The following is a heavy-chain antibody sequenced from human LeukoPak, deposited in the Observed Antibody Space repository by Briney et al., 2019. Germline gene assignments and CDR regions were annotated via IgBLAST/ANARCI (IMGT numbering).Heavy chain of an antibody. D-gene: IGHD3-22*01. V-gene: IGHV3-7*01. CDR1: GFTFSHYW. Sequence: GGSLRLSCAPSGFTFSHYWMCWVRQAPGKGLEWVANIKEDGSEKYYVDSVKGRFTISRDNAKNSLSLQVNSLRAEDTAVYYCARSRSGYYEDYWGQGTLVTVSS. CDR2: IKEDGSEK. CDR3: ARSRSGYYEDY. J-gene: IGHJ4*02.